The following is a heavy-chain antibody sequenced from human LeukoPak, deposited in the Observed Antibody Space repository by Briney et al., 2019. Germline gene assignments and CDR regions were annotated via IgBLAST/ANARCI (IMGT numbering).Heavy chain of an antibody. CDR3: AKVYSSGWNYFDY. CDR1: GFSFNNYV. CDR2: ISYDGSNK. D-gene: IGHD6-19*01. V-gene: IGHV3-30*18. Sequence: PGGSLRLSCAAFGFSFNNYVMSWVRQAPGKGLEWVAVISYDGSNKNYADSVKGRFTISRDNSKNTVFLQMNSLRAEDTAVYYCAKVYSSGWNYFDYWGQGTLVTVSS. J-gene: IGHJ4*02.